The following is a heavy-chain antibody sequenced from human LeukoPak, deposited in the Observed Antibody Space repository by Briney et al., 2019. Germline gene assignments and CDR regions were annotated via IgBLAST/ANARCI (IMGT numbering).Heavy chain of an antibody. CDR3: TTDRYYDSSGYYYPPQFDY. CDR2: ISSSGSTI. CDR1: GFTFSSYE. Sequence: SGGSLRLSCAASGFTFSSYEMNWVRQAPGRGLEWVSYISSSGSTIYYADSVKGRFTISRDNAKNSLYLQMNSLKTEDTAVYYCTTDRYYDSSGYYYPPQFDYWGQGTLVTVSS. D-gene: IGHD3-22*01. J-gene: IGHJ4*02. V-gene: IGHV3-48*03.